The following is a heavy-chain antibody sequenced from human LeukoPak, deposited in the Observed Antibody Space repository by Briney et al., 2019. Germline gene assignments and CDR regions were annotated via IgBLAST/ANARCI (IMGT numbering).Heavy chain of an antibody. Sequence: ASVKVSCKASGYTFTSYDINWVRQATGQGLEWMGWMNPNSGNAGYAQKFQGRVTMTRNTSISTAYVELSSLRSEDTAVYYCARVPMVRGVKVSKFDPWGQGTLVTVSS. CDR2: MNPNSGNA. J-gene: IGHJ5*02. D-gene: IGHD3-10*01. CDR3: ARVPMVRGVKVSKFDP. CDR1: GYTFTSYD. V-gene: IGHV1-8*01.